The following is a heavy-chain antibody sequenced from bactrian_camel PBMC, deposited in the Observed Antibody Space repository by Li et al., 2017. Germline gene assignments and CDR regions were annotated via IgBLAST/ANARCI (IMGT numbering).Heavy chain of an antibody. J-gene: IGHJ4*01. CDR3: ASRGGMCGPNWSKLRFDS. CDR2: ISSDGTT. V-gene: IGHV3S57*01. Sequence: VQLVESGGESVQAGGSLKLSCAASGYIFSSCGMGWYRQAPGKERELVSTISSDGTTSYADSVKGRFTISQDNAKNTLYLQMISLKTEDTALYYCASRGGMCGPNWSKLRFDSRGPGTQVTVS. D-gene: IGHD1*01. CDR1: GYIFSSCG.